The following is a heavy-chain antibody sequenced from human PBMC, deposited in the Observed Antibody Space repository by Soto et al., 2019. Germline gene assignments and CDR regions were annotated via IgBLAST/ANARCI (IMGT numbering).Heavy chain of an antibody. J-gene: IGHJ6*02. D-gene: IGHD3-3*01. CDR1: GFTFTSSA. V-gene: IGHV1-58*01. CDR3: AADGRYYDFWSGPPGYYGMDV. CDR2: IVVGSGNT. Sequence: GASVKVSCKASGFTFTSSAVQWVRQARGQRLEWIGWIVVGSGNTNYAQKFQERVTITRDMSTSTAYMELSSLRSEDTAVYYCAADGRYYDFWSGPPGYYGMDVWGQGTTVTVSS.